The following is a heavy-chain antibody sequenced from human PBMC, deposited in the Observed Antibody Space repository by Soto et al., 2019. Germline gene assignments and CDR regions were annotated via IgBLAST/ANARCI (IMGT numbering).Heavy chain of an antibody. D-gene: IGHD2-2*01. Sequence: SVKVSCKASGGTFSSYAISWVRQAPGQGLEWMGGIIPIFGTANYAQKFKGRVKITADKSTSTAYMELSSLRSEDTAVYYCAGAYIVVVPAASIDVWGRGTTVTVAS. CDR1: GGTFSSYA. CDR3: AGAYIVVVPAASIDV. V-gene: IGHV1-69*06. J-gene: IGHJ6*02. CDR2: IIPIFGTA.